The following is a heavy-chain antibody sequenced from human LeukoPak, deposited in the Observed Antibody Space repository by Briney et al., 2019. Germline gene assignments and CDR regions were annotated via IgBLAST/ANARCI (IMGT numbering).Heavy chain of an antibody. CDR3: TRGSSGRRDN. J-gene: IGHJ4*02. D-gene: IGHD6-19*01. CDR2: MNPNSGNT. CDR1: GYTFTSCD. Sequence: ASVTVSCKASGYTFTSCDINWVRQATGQGLEWMGWMNPNSGNTGYGPSFQGRITMTRDISIGTAYMELSNLTSEDTAIYYCTRGSSGRRDNWGQGTLVTVSA. V-gene: IGHV1-8*01.